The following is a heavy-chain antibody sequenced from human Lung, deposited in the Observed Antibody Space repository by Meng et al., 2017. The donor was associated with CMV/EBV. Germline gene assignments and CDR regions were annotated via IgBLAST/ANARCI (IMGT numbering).Heavy chain of an antibody. CDR3: ASWNDIDDYMYSFDY. CDR1: GFSFNRHS. D-gene: IGHD1-1*01. V-gene: IGHV3-21*06. CDR2: ISGTSAYT. J-gene: IGHJ4*02. Sequence: SCAGSGFSFNRHSLNWVRQTPGKGLEWVSRISGTSAYTWYADSVKGRFTISRDNARSSLYLQMNSLRPEDTAVYYCASWNDIDDYMYSFDYWCQGLLVTVSS.